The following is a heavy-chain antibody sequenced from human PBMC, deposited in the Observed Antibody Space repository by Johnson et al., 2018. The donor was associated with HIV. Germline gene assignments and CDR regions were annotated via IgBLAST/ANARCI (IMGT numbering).Heavy chain of an antibody. Sequence: VQLVESGGGVVQPGRSLRLSCAASGFTFSSYAMHWVCQAPEKGLEWVANINQDGSEKHYVDSVKGRLTISRDNSKNTLYLQINSLRTEDTAVYYCANLGDYSGLNGFDICGQGTMVTVSS. CDR2: INQDGSEK. CDR3: ANLGDYSGLNGFDI. D-gene: IGHD4-23*01. CDR1: GFTFSSYA. V-gene: IGHV3-7*01. J-gene: IGHJ3*02.